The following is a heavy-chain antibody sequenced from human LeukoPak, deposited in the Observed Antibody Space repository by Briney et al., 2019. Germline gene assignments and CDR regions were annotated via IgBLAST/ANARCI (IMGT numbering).Heavy chain of an antibody. D-gene: IGHD5-24*01. V-gene: IGHV1-2*02. CDR3: ARGRDGYMGYYFDY. J-gene: IGHJ4*02. CDR1: GYTFTGYY. CDR2: IYPNSGGT. Sequence: ASVKVSCKASGYTFTGYYMHWVRQAPGQGLEWMGWIYPNSGGTNYAQKFQGRVTMTRDTSISTAYMELSRLRSDDTAVYYCARGRDGYMGYYFDYWGQGTLVTVSS.